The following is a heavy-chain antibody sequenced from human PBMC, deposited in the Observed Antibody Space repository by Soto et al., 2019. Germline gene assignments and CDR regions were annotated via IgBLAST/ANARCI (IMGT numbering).Heavy chain of an antibody. CDR2: ISYDGHNK. D-gene: IGHD4-17*01. CDR1: GFTFTTFG. CDR3: AKDLQADGDYNYYYYGMDV. V-gene: IGHV3-30*18. Sequence: QVQLVESGGGVVQPGGSLRLSCTASGFTFTTFGIHWVRQAPGKGLEWVALISYDGHNKYYSDSVKGRFTISRDNYKNTLSLQTNSLRAEDTAVYYCAKDLQADGDYNYYYYGMDVWGQGTTVSVSS. J-gene: IGHJ6*02.